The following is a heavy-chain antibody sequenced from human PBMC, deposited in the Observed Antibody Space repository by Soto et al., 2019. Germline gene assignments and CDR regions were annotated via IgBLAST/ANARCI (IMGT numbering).Heavy chain of an antibody. J-gene: IGHJ6*02. CDR3: ARDRYCSGGSCYLMHYYYYGMDV. V-gene: IGHV4-4*07. CDR1: GGSISSYY. CDR2: IYTSGST. Sequence: KPSETLSLTCTVSGGSISSYYWSWIRQPAGKGLEWIGRIYTSGSTNYNPSLKSRVTMSVDTSKNQFSLKLSPVTAADTAVYYCARDRYCSGGSCYLMHYYYYGMDVWGQGTTVTVS. D-gene: IGHD2-15*01.